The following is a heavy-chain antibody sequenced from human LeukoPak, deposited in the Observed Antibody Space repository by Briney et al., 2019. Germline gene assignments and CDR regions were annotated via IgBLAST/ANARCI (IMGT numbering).Heavy chain of an antibody. V-gene: IGHV4-61*02. CDR1: GGSISSGSYY. J-gene: IGHJ4*02. CDR2: IYTSGST. CDR3: ARSNWNYVDY. Sequence: SETLSLTCTVSGGSISSGSYYWSWIRQPAGKGLEWIGRIYTSGSTNYNPSLKSRVTISVDTSKDQFSLKLSSVTAADTAVYYCARSNWNYVDYWGQGTLVTVSS. D-gene: IGHD1-20*01.